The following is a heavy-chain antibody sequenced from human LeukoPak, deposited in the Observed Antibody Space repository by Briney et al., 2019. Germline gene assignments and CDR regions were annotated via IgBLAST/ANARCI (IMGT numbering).Heavy chain of an antibody. CDR3: ARDDIVATISQVPYGMDV. CDR2: ISSSGSTI. J-gene: IGHJ6*04. CDR1: GFTFSSYE. D-gene: IGHD5-12*01. Sequence: GGSLRLSCAASGFTFSSYEMNWVRQAPGKGVEGVSYISSSGSTIYYADSVKGRFTISRDNAKNSLYLQMNSLRAEDTAVYYCARDDIVATISQVPYGMDVWGKGTTVTVSS. V-gene: IGHV3-48*03.